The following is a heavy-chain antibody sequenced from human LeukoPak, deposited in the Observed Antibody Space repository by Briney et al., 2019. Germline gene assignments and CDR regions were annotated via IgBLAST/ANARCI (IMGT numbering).Heavy chain of an antibody. J-gene: IGHJ3*02. V-gene: IGHV1-24*01. CDR3: ARAVVTSPRSAFDI. Sequence: ASVKVSCKVSGYTLTELSMHWVRQAPGKGLEWMGGFDPEDGETIYAQKFQGRVTMTEDTSTDTAYMELSRLRSEDTAVYYCARAVVTSPRSAFDIWGQGTMVTVSS. CDR1: GYTLTELS. CDR2: FDPEDGET. D-gene: IGHD4-23*01.